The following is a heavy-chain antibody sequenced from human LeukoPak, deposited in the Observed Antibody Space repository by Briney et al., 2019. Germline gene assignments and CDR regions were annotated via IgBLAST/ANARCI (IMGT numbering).Heavy chain of an antibody. CDR2: IYYSGST. Sequence: SSETLSLTCTVSGGSISSSSYYWGWIRQPPGKGLEWIGSIYYSGSTYYNPSLKSRVTISVDTSKNQFSLKLSSVTAADMAVYYCARRGVTTGVFDYWGQGTLVTVSS. CDR1: GGSISSSSYY. J-gene: IGHJ4*02. D-gene: IGHD4-23*01. CDR3: ARRGVTTGVFDY. V-gene: IGHV4-39*01.